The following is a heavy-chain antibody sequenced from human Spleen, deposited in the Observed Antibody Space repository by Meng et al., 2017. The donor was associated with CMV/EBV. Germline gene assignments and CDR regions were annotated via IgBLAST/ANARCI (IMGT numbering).Heavy chain of an antibody. D-gene: IGHD2-21*01. Sequence: GESLKISCAASGFTFSSYAMHWVRQAPGKGLEWVSHINSRSNNIGYADSVKGRFTISRDIPGNSLYLQMNSLRVEDTGVYYCATDPPECGGDCPLLYWGQGTLVTVSS. CDR1: GFTFSSYA. V-gene: IGHV3-48*04. CDR3: ATDPPECGGDCPLLY. J-gene: IGHJ4*02. CDR2: INSRSNNI.